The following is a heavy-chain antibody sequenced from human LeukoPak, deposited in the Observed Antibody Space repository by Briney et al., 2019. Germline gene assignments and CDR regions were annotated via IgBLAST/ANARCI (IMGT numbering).Heavy chain of an antibody. CDR1: GGSISSYY. CDR3: AGGGGYLYY. Sequence: SETLSLTCTVSGGSISSYYWSWTRQPPGKGLEWIGYIYYSGSTNYNPSLKSRVTISVDTSKNQSSLKLSSVTAADTAVYSCAGGGGYLYYWGQGTLVTVSS. J-gene: IGHJ4*02. CDR2: IYYSGST. D-gene: IGHD3-22*01. V-gene: IGHV4-59*08.